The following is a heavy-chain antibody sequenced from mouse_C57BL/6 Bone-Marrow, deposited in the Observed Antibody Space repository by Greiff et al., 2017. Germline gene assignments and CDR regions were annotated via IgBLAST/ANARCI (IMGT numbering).Heavy chain of an antibody. D-gene: IGHD2-5*01. CDR3: ERQAYYSNYWFAY. Sequence: DVMLVESGGDLVKPGGSLKLSCAASGFTFSSYGMSWVRQTPDKRLEWVATISSGGSYTYYPDSVKGRFTISRDNAKNTLYLQMSSLKSEDTAMYYCERQAYYSNYWFAYWGQGTLVTVSA. V-gene: IGHV5-6*02. CDR2: ISSGGSYT. J-gene: IGHJ3*01. CDR1: GFTFSSYG.